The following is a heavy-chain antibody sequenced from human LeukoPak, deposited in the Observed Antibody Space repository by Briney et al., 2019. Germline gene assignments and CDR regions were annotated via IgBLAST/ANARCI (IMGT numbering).Heavy chain of an antibody. Sequence: PSETLSLTCTVSGGSISSYYWSWIRQPPGKGLEWIGYIYYSGSTNYNPSLKSRVTISVDTSKNQFSLKLTSVTAADTAVYYCARDGLATADCFHHWGQGTLVTVSS. CDR3: ARDGLATADCFHH. CDR2: IYYSGST. D-gene: IGHD6-19*01. J-gene: IGHJ1*01. V-gene: IGHV4-59*12. CDR1: GGSISSYY.